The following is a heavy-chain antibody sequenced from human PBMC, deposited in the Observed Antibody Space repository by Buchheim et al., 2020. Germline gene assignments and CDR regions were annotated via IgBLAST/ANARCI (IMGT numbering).Heavy chain of an antibody. D-gene: IGHD1-26*01. CDR3: AKPTVGASYYYYGMDV. CDR1: GFTFSSYG. V-gene: IGHV3-30*18. Sequence: VQLVESGGGVVQPGRSLRLSCAASGFTFSSYGMHWVRQAPGKGLEWVAVISYDGSNKYYADSVKGRFTFSRDNSKNTLYLPMNSLRAEDTAVYYCAKPTVGASYYYYGMDVWGQGTT. J-gene: IGHJ6*02. CDR2: ISYDGSNK.